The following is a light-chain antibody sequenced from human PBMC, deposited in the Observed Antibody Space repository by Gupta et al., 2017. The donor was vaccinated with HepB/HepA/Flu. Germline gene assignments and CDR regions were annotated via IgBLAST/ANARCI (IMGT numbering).Light chain of an antibody. V-gene: IGKV3-11*01. CDR2: DAS. J-gene: IGKJ4*01. CDR3: QQRSNWPLT. CDR1: QSVSSY. Sequence: VLTHSPAGLSLSAGERATLACRASQSVSSYLAWYQQKPGQAPRLLIYDASNRATGIPARFSGSGSGTDFTLTISSLEPEDFAVYYCQQRSNWPLTFGGGTKVEIK.